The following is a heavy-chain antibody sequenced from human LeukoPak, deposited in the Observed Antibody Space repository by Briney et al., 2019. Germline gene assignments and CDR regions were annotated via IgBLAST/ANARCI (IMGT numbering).Heavy chain of an antibody. CDR1: GFTFDYSA. CDR2: IKQDGSEE. D-gene: IGHD3-22*01. J-gene: IGHJ4*02. V-gene: IGHV3-7*04. Sequence: GGSLRLSCAASGFTFDYSAMTWVRQAPGKRLEWVANIKQDGSEEYYVDSVKGRFTISRDNAKNSLYLQMYSLRAEDTAVYYCARSYDSSGYRYFDNWGQGTLVTVSS. CDR3: ARSYDSSGYRYFDN.